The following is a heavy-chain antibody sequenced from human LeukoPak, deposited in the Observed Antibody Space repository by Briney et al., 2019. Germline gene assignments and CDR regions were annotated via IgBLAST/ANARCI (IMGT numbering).Heavy chain of an antibody. D-gene: IGHD5-24*01. CDR3: ARDKGIDGYILQHF. CDR1: GFTFSSYG. CDR2: ISYDGSNK. V-gene: IGHV3-30*03. Sequence: PGRSLRLSCAASGFTFSSYGMHWVRQAPGKGLEWVAVISYDGSNKYYADSVKGRFTISRDNSKNTLYLQMNSLRAEDTAVYYCARDKGIDGYILQHFWGQGTLVTVSS. J-gene: IGHJ4*02.